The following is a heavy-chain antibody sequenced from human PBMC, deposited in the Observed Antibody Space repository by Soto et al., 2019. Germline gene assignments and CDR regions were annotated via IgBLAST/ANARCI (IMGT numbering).Heavy chain of an antibody. D-gene: IGHD3-22*01. CDR3: AKDGVPNDSSGYYSILLDF. CDR2: ISSSGGGT. Sequence: PGGSLRLSCAASGFSFSTYAMGWVRQATGKGQEWVSAISSSGGGTYYVDSVKGRFTISTDNSRNTLYLQLNELRAEGTAVYYCAKDGVPNDSSGYYSILLDFWGQGTLGTVSS. J-gene: IGHJ4*02. CDR1: GFSFSTYA. V-gene: IGHV3-23*01.